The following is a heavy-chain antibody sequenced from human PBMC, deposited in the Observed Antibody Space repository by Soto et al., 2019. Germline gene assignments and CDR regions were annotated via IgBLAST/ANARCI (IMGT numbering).Heavy chain of an antibody. CDR1: GASISSYF. Sequence: SETLSLTCTVSGASISSYFWTWIRQPAGKGLDWIGRISTSGTTNYNPSLKSRVTMSVDTSKNHFSLNLSSVTAADTAVYYCAREAGPDRWFDPWGQGTLVTVSS. D-gene: IGHD6-19*01. J-gene: IGHJ5*02. CDR3: AREAGPDRWFDP. V-gene: IGHV4-4*07. CDR2: ISTSGTT.